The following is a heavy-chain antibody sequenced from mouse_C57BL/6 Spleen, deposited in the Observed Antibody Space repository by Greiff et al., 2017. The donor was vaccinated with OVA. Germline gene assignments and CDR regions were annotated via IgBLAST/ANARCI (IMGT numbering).Heavy chain of an antibody. CDR2: ISDGGSYT. CDR1: GFTFSSYA. CDR3: AREGGYSGGYYFDY. J-gene: IGHJ2*01. D-gene: IGHD2-3*01. V-gene: IGHV5-4*01. Sequence: EVKLMESGGGLVKPGGSLKLSCAASGFTFSSYAMSWVRQTPEKRLEWVATISDGGSYTYYPDNVKGRFTISRDNAKNNLYLQMSHLKSEDTAMYYCAREGGYSGGYYFDYWGQGTTLTVSS.